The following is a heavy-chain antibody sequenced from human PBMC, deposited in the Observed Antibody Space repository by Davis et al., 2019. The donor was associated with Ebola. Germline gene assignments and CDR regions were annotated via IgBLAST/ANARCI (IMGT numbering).Heavy chain of an antibody. CDR1: GGSISSSSYY. CDR2: TFYSGSA. Sequence: MPSETLSLTCSVSGGSISSSSYYWGWIRQPPGKGLEWIGSTFYSGSAYSNPSLKSRVTISVDTLKNQFSLKLTSVTAADTAVYYCTRRPIYSKVADDDLDVWGQGTTVTVSS. D-gene: IGHD4-11*01. CDR3: TRRPIYSKVADDDLDV. J-gene: IGHJ6*02. V-gene: IGHV4-39*01.